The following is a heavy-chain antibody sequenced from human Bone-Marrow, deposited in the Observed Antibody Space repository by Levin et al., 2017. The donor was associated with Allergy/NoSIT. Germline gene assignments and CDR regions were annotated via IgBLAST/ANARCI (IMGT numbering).Heavy chain of an antibody. J-gene: IGHJ3*01. CDR2: IYPHDSDT. V-gene: IGHV5-51*01. D-gene: IGHD2-21*02. Sequence: ASVKVSCKGPEYGFTAYWIGWVRQRPGKGLEWMGIIYPHDSDTRYSPSLQDQVTISADTSINTAYLQWSGLKASDTAMYYCTRTVISDAAIDVWGQGTMVTVSS. CDR1: EYGFTAYW. CDR3: TRTVISDAAIDV.